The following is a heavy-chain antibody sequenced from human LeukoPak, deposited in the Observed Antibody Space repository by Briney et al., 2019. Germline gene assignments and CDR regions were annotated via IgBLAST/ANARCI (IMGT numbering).Heavy chain of an antibody. V-gene: IGHV4-59*01. J-gene: IGHJ4*03. CDR3: ARDRGGVSYFDY. CDR2: ISYSGST. CDR1: GGSFSGYY. Sequence: SETLSLTCAVYGGSFSGYYWSWIRQPPGKGLEWIGYISYSGSTNYNPSLKSRVTISVDTSKNQFSLKVISVTAADTAVYYCARDRGGVSYFDYWGQGTLVTVSS. D-gene: IGHD3-3*01.